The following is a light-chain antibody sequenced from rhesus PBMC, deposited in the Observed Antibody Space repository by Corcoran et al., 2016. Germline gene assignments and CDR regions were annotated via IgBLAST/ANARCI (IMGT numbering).Light chain of an antibody. J-gene: IGKJ4*01. CDR3: QQHNSHPLT. CDR1: QGISSY. V-gene: IGKV1-28*03. CDR2: AAS. Sequence: DIQMTQSPSSLSASVGDTVTITCRASQGISSYLNWFQQKPGKAPKLLIYAASSLQSGVPSRFSGSGSGTDFTLTISSLQPEDFAAYYCQQHNSHPLTFGGATKVELK.